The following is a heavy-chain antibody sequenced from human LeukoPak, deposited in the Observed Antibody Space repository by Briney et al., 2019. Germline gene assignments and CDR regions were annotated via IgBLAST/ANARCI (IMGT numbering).Heavy chain of an antibody. CDR1: GFTFSSYS. V-gene: IGHV3-74*01. J-gene: IGHJ6*03. Sequence: GGSLRLSCAASGFTFSSYSMNWVRQAPGKGLVWVSRINTDGTTTNYADSVKGRFTISRDNAKNTPYLLMNSLRIEDTAVYYCVRGAFRGYYMDVWGKGTTVIVSS. CDR3: VRGAFRGYYMDV. CDR2: INTDGTTT. D-gene: IGHD3-16*01.